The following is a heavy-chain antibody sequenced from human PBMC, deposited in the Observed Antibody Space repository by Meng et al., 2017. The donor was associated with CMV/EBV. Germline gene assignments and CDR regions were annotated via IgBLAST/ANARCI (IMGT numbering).Heavy chain of an antibody. CDR1: VFSLSTSGVG. V-gene: IGHV2-5*01. CDR3: AHSKDWGFFDY. J-gene: IGHJ4*02. Sequence: CTLSVFSLSTSGVGVGWIRQPPGKALEWLALIYWNDDKRYSPSLKSRLTITKDTSKNQVVLTMTNMDPVDTATYYCAHSKDWGFFDYWGQGTLVTVSS. CDR2: IYWNDDK. D-gene: IGHD3-16*01.